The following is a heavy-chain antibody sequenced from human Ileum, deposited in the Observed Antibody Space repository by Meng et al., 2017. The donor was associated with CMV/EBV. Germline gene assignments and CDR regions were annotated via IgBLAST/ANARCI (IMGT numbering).Heavy chain of an antibody. Sequence: HVQLQESVHGLGKASETLSLPCTVSGGSISVYYWSCSLQPATKGLEWIGRVYSSGSTDYNPSLQSRVTMSVDTSKNQFSLKLSSVTAADTAVYYCARGSSSWAFDYWGQGTLVTVSS. CDR3: ARGSSSWAFDY. CDR2: VYSSGST. J-gene: IGHJ4*02. D-gene: IGHD2-2*01. V-gene: IGHV4-4*07. CDR1: GGSISVYY.